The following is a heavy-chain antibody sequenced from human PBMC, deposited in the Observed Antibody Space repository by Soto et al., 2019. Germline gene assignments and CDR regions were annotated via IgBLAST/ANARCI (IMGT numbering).Heavy chain of an antibody. J-gene: IGHJ4*02. CDR1: GYTFTSYA. CDR3: ARGSGYYYWDDY. Sequence: ASVKVSCKASGYTFTSYAMHWVRQAPGQRLEWMGWINAGNGNTKYSQKFQGRVTITRDTSAGTAYMELSSLRSEDTAVYYCARGSGYYYWDDYWGQGTLVTVSS. CDR2: INAGNGNT. D-gene: IGHD3-22*01. V-gene: IGHV1-3*01.